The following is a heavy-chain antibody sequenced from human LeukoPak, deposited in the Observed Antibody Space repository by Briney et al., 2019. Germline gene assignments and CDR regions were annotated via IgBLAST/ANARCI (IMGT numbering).Heavy chain of an antibody. D-gene: IGHD3-10*02. CDR2: ISYDGSNK. J-gene: IGHJ3*01. V-gene: IGHV3-30-3*01. CDR3: AKDLSYDRYAFNV. CDR1: GFTFSSYA. Sequence: GGSLRLSCAASGFTFSSYAMHWVRQAPGKGLEWVAVISYDGSNKYYADSVKGRFIISRDNSKKTLSLQMNSLRAEDTAVYYCAKDLSYDRYAFNVWGQGTMVTVSS.